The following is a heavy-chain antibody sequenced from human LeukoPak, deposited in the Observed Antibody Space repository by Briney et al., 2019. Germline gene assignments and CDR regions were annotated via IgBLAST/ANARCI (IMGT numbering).Heavy chain of an antibody. CDR1: GFSVTYTY. CDR2: IYSGGST. D-gene: IGHD1-26*01. V-gene: IGHV3-66*01. CDR3: ARDRVGTTGNFDY. Sequence: GGSLRLSCAVSGFSVTYTYMTWVRQAPGKGLEWVSVIYSGGSTYYADSVKGRFTISRDSSQNTLYLQMNSLRVEDTALYYCARDRVGTTGNFDYWGQGILVTVSS. J-gene: IGHJ4*02.